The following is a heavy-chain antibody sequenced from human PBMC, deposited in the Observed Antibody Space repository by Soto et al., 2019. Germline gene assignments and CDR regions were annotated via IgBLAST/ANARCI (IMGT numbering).Heavy chain of an antibody. CDR1: GYSFTSYW. Sequence: GESLKISCKGSGYSFTSYWISWVRQMPGKGLEWMGRTDPSDSYTNYSPSFQGHVTISADKSISTAYLQWSSLKASDTAMYYCARRESSSWYVDYWGQGTLVTVSS. CDR2: TDPSDSYT. D-gene: IGHD6-13*01. V-gene: IGHV5-10-1*01. CDR3: ARRESSSWYVDY. J-gene: IGHJ4*02.